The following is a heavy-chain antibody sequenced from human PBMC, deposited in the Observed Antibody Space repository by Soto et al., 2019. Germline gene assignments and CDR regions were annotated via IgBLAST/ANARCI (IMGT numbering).Heavy chain of an antibody. CDR1: GGSISSYY. Sequence: PSGTLSLTCTVSGGSISSYYWSWIRQPPGKGLEWIGYIYYSGSTNYNPSLKSRVTISVDTSKNQFSLKLSSVTAADTAVYYCARRYYDILTGYYPDAFDIWGQGTMVTVSS. CDR2: IYYSGST. V-gene: IGHV4-59*01. J-gene: IGHJ3*02. CDR3: ARRYYDILTGYYPDAFDI. D-gene: IGHD3-9*01.